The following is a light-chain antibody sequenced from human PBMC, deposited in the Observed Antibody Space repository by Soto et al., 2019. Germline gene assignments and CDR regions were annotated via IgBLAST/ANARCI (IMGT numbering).Light chain of an antibody. Sequence: EIVMTQSPGTLSLSPGERATLSCRASQSVSSSYLAWYQQKPGQAPRLLIYGASSRATGIPERFSGSGSGTDFTLTISRLEPEDFAVYYCQKYGGSPAWTFGQGTKVEIK. CDR3: QKYGGSPAWT. CDR2: GAS. CDR1: QSVSSSY. J-gene: IGKJ1*01. V-gene: IGKV3-20*01.